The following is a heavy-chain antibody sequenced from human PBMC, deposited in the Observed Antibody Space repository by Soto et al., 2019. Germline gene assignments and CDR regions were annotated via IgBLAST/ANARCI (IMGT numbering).Heavy chain of an antibody. D-gene: IGHD3-10*01. V-gene: IGHV4-34*01. CDR3: ARGPYYGSGSYYGTYYYYGMDV. Sequence: PSETLSLTCAVYGGSFSGYYWSWIRQPPGKGLEWIGEISHSGSTNYNPSLKSRVTISVDTSKNQFSLKLSSVTAADTAVYYCARGPYYGSGSYYGTYYYYGMDVWGQGTTVTVS. CDR1: GGSFSGYY. J-gene: IGHJ6*02. CDR2: ISHSGST.